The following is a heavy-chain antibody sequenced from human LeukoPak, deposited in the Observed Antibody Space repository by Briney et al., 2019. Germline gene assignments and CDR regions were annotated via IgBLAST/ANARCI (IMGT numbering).Heavy chain of an antibody. J-gene: IGHJ4*02. CDR3: ARGELLWPY. CDR1: GGSFSGYY. Sequence: SETLSLTCAVYGGSFSGYYWSWIRQPPGKGLEWIGEINHSGSTNYNPPLKSRVTISVDTSKNQFSLKLSSVTAADTAVYYCARGELLWPYWGQGTLVTVSS. V-gene: IGHV4-34*01. CDR2: INHSGST. D-gene: IGHD3-10*01.